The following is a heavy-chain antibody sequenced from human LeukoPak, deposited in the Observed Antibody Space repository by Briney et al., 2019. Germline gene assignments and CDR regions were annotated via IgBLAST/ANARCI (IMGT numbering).Heavy chain of an antibody. Sequence: PGGSLRLSCAASGFTFSSYAMSWVRQAPGKGLEWVSGISGSGDNTYYADSVKGRFTISRDNSKNTLYLQMNSLRAEDTAVYYCAKGGGSGWYSDYWGQGTLVTVSS. CDR3: AKGGGSGWYSDY. D-gene: IGHD6-19*01. CDR2: ISGSGDNT. CDR1: GFTFSSYA. J-gene: IGHJ4*02. V-gene: IGHV3-23*01.